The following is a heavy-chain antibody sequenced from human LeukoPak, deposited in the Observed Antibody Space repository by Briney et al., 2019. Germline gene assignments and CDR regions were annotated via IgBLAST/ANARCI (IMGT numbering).Heavy chain of an antibody. CDR1: GFTFSSYA. J-gene: IGHJ4*02. CDR2: ISYDGSNK. CDR3: ARDEELATTLAFGY. Sequence: RGSLRLSCAASGFTFSSYAMHWVRQAAGKGLEWVAVISYDGSNKYYADSVKGRFTISRDNSKNTLYLQMNSLRAEDTAVYYCARDEELATTLAFGYWGQGTLVTVSS. V-gene: IGHV3-30-3*01. D-gene: IGHD3-10*01.